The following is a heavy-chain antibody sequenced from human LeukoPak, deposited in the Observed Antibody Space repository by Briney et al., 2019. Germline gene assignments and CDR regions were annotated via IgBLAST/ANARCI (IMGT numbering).Heavy chain of an antibody. CDR1: EFTFDSYA. CDR2: ISGSGGST. J-gene: IGHJ6*03. D-gene: IGHD6-19*01. V-gene: IGHV3-23*01. Sequence: PGGSLRLSCAASEFTFDSYAMNWVRQAPGEGLEWVSSISGSGGSTYYADSVKGRFTISRDSSKNTVYLQMNGLRAEDTAVYYCAKGGNSGRTYYYYYMDVWGKGTTVTVSS. CDR3: AKGGNSGRTYYYYYMDV.